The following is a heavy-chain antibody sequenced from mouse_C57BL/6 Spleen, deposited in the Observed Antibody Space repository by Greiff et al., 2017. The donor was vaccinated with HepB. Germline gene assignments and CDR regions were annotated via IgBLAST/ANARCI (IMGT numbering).Heavy chain of an antibody. Sequence: VQLQQSGAELVKPGASVKLSCKASGYTFTSYWMHWVKQRPGQGLEWIGMIHPNSGSTNYKEKFKSKATLTVDKSSSTAYMQSSSLTSEDSAVYYCARGGVITTVVPRYFDVWGTGTTVTVSS. D-gene: IGHD1-1*01. CDR1: GYTFTSYW. J-gene: IGHJ1*03. CDR3: ARGGVITTVVPRYFDV. V-gene: IGHV1-64*01. CDR2: IHPNSGST.